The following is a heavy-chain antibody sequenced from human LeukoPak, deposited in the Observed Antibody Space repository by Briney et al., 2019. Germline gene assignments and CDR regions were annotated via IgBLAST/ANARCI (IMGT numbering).Heavy chain of an antibody. V-gene: IGHV3-48*01. Sequence: GGSLRLSCAASGFTFSTYNMNWVRQAPGKGLEWVSYISSSSSIIYYTDSVKGRFTISRDNAKNSLYLQMNSLRAEDTAVYYCAREYSSSWFDYWGQGTLVTVSS. D-gene: IGHD6-13*01. CDR2: ISSSSSII. J-gene: IGHJ4*02. CDR1: GFTFSTYN. CDR3: AREYSSSWFDY.